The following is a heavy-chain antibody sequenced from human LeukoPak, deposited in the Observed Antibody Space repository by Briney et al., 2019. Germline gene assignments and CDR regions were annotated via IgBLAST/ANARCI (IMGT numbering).Heavy chain of an antibody. J-gene: IGHJ6*02. Sequence: GGSLRLSCAASGFTVSSNYMTWVRQAPGRGLEWVSIISGGGSAYYADSVKGRFTIPRDSSKNTLYLQMNSLRAEDTAVYYCATRDKGYYYGMDVWGQGTTVTVSS. CDR3: ATRDKGYYYGMDV. D-gene: IGHD5-24*01. CDR2: ISGGGSA. CDR1: GFTVSSNY. V-gene: IGHV3-66*01.